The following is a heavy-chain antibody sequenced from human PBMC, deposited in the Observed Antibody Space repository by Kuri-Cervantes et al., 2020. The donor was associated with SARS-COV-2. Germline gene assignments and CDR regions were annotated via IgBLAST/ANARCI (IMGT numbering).Heavy chain of an antibody. V-gene: IGHV3-23*03. CDR2: IYRGGGTT. D-gene: IGHD6-19*01. J-gene: IGHJ4*02. Sequence: SCKASGGTFSSYAISWVRQAPGKGLEWVSVIYRGGGTTYYADSVKGRFTISRDNSKNTLYLQMNSLRAEDTAVYYCASGYSSGRRAFDIWGQGTLVTVSS. CDR1: GGTFSSYA. CDR3: ASGYSSGRRAFDI.